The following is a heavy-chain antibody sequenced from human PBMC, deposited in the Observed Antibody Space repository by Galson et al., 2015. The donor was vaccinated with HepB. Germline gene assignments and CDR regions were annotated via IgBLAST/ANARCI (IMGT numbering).Heavy chain of an antibody. CDR3: ARGAYSSFDI. Sequence: CALSGDSVSTPHVAWNWIRQSPSRGLEWLGRTYRGSNQYAASMRGRIAINSDTSTTQFSLQLSSVTPEDTGLYYCARGAYSSFDIWGQGTMVTVS. V-gene: IGHV6-1*01. CDR1: GDSVSTPHVA. D-gene: IGHD2-15*01. J-gene: IGHJ3*02. CDR2: TYRGSN.